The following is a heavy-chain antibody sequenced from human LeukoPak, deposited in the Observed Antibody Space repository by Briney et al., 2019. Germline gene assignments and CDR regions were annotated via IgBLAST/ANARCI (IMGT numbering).Heavy chain of an antibody. CDR3: AREYSSSSSYY. D-gene: IGHD6-6*01. CDR1: GFTFGNYW. V-gene: IGHV3-30*03. CDR2: ISYDGSNK. J-gene: IGHJ4*02. Sequence: QPGGSLRLSCAASGFTFGNYWINWVRQAPGKGLEWVALISYDGSNKYYADSLKGRFTISRDNAKNSLYLQMNSLRAEDTAVYYCAREYSSSSSYYWGQGTLVTVSS.